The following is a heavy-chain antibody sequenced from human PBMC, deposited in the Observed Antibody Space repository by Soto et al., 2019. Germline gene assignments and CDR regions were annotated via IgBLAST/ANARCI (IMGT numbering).Heavy chain of an antibody. CDR3: ARGGDFWRGPPPYYYYGLDV. D-gene: IGHD3-3*01. CDR1: GFTFSSYA. CDR2: ISYDGSNK. Sequence: QVQLVESGGGVVQPGRSLRLSCAASGFTFSSYAMHWVRQAPGKGLEWVGVISYDGSNKYYADFVKGRLTSSRDNSKNTLYLQMNCLGAEDTAVYYCARGGDFWRGPPPYYYYGLDVR. V-gene: IGHV3-30-3*01. J-gene: IGHJ6*01.